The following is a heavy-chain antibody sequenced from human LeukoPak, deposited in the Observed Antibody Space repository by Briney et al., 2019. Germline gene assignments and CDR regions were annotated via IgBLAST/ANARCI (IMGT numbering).Heavy chain of an antibody. V-gene: IGHV3-30-3*01. D-gene: IGHD2-2*02. J-gene: IGHJ5*02. CDR2: ISYDGSNK. Sequence: GGTLRLSCADWGFTLRGKGVEWGGRATGKGLEGVAVISYDGSNKYYADSVKGRFTISRDNSKNTLYLQMNSLRAEDTAVYYCARDLPRYCSSTSCYTHWFDPWGQGTLVTVSS. CDR1: GFTLRGKG. CDR3: ARDLPRYCSSTSCYTHWFDP.